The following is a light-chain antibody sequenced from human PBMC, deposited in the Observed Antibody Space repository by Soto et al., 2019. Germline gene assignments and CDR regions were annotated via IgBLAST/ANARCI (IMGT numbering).Light chain of an antibody. CDR3: QHYNSPYT. Sequence: EIVLTQPPGTLSLSPGERSTLSCRASQSVSSSYLAWYQQKPGXAPXXLIYSASSRATGIPDRFSGSGSGTEFTLTISRLEPEDFALYYCQHYNSPYTFGQGTKVDIK. CDR1: QSVSSSY. J-gene: IGKJ2*01. CDR2: SAS. V-gene: IGKV3-20*01.